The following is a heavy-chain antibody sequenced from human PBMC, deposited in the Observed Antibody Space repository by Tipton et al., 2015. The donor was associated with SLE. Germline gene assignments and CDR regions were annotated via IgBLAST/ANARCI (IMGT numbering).Heavy chain of an antibody. V-gene: IGHV4-30-2*01. Sequence: TLSLTCSVSGGSISSGGYSWSWIRQPPGKGLEWIGFIYHSGGTYYNPSLESRVTISIDKSKNQFSLKMNSVTAADTAVYYCARGDTSNYFPHPFEIWGQGTGVTVSS. CDR1: GGSISSGGYS. J-gene: IGHJ3*02. CDR2: IYHSGGT. D-gene: IGHD3-10*01. CDR3: ARGDTSNYFPHPFEI.